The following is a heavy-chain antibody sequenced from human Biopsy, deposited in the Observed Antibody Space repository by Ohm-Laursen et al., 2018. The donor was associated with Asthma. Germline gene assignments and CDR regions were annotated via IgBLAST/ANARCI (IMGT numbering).Heavy chain of an antibody. CDR1: GGSINNFY. J-gene: IGHJ4*02. CDR2: VYYSGST. V-gene: IGHV4-59*01. Sequence: SETLSLTCTVSGGSINNFYWSWIRQPPGEGLESIGHVYYSGSTNYNPSLKSRVTISIDASKNQFSLKLTSVTATDTAVYYCARGVDRVTGLLDHFDSWGQGTLVTVSS. CDR3: ARGVDRVTGLLDHFDS. D-gene: IGHD2-21*02.